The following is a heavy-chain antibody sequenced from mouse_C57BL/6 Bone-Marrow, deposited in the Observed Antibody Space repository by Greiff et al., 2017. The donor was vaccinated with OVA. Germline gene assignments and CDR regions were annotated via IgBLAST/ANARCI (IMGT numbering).Heavy chain of an antibody. CDR2: IDPANGDT. V-gene: IGHV14-4*01. D-gene: IGHD2-1*01. CDR3: TSYGNCDY. Sequence: DVQLQESGAELVRPGASVKLSCTASGFNITDDYMHWVKQRPEQGLEWIGWIDPANGDTEYASKFQGKATITADTSSNTAYLQLSSLTAEDTAVYYCTSYGNCDYWGQGTTLTVSS. J-gene: IGHJ2*01. CDR1: GFNITDDY.